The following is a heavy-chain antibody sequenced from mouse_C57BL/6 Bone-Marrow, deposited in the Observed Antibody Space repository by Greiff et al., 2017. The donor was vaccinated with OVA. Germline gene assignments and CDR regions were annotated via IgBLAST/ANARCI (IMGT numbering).Heavy chain of an antibody. J-gene: IGHJ2*01. Sequence: EVHLVESGGGLVQPGGSLKLSCAASGFTFSDYYMYWVRQTPEKRLEWVAYISNGGGSTYYPDTVKGRFTISRDNAKNTLYLQMSRLKSEDTAMYYCARHYSKRGYFDYWGQGTTLTVSS. V-gene: IGHV5-12*01. CDR3: ARHYSKRGYFDY. D-gene: IGHD2-5*01. CDR1: GFTFSDYY. CDR2: ISNGGGST.